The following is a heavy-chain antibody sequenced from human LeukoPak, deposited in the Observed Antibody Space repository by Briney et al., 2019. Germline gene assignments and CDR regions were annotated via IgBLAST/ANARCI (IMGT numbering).Heavy chain of an antibody. CDR2: IYNSGST. Sequence: SETLSLTCTVSGYSISSGYYWGWIRQAPGKGLEWIGSIYNSGSTYYNPSLKSRVTISVDTSKNQFSLKLSSVTAADTAVYYCARGLLLWFGELGNWFDPWGQGTLVTVSS. CDR3: ARGLLLWFGELGNWFDP. CDR1: GYSISSGYY. D-gene: IGHD3-10*01. V-gene: IGHV4-38-2*02. J-gene: IGHJ5*02.